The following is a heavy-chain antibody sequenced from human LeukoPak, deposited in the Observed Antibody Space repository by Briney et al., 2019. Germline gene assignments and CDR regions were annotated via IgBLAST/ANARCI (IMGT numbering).Heavy chain of an antibody. V-gene: IGHV3-30-3*01. CDR3: ARAAGDYSFNYFYYYGMDV. D-gene: IGHD4-11*01. Sequence: GGSLRLSCAASGFTFSSYAMHWVRQAPGKGLEWVAVISYDGSNKYYADSVKGRFTISRDNSKNTLYLQMNSLRAEDTAVYYCARAAGDYSFNYFYYYGMDVWGQGTTVTVSS. CDR2: ISYDGSNK. J-gene: IGHJ6*02. CDR1: GFTFSSYA.